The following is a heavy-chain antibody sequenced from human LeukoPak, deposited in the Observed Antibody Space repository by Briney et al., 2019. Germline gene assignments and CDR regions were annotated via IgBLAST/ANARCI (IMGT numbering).Heavy chain of an antibody. V-gene: IGHV3-15*01. CDR1: GFTFSNAW. J-gene: IGHJ6*03. CDR3: TTANRIQLWPSGYYYYMDV. D-gene: IGHD5-18*01. Sequence: PGGSLRLSCAASGFTFSNAWMSWVRQAPGKGLEWVGRIKSKTDGGTTDYAAPVKGRFTISRDDSKNTLYLQMNSLKTEDTAVYYCTTANRIQLWPSGYYYYMDVWGKGTTVTVSS. CDR2: IKSKTDGGTT.